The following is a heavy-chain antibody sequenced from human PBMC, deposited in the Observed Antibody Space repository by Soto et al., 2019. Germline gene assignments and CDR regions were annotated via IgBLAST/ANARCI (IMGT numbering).Heavy chain of an antibody. Sequence: SETLSLTCTVAGGSISSDYWSWIRQHPGKGLEWIGYIYYSGSTNYNPSLKSRVTISVDTSKNQFSLKLSSVTAADTAVYYCARDILAAAGTSNWGQGTLVTVSS. CDR3: ARDILAAAGTSN. V-gene: IGHV4-59*12. J-gene: IGHJ4*02. CDR2: IYYSGST. CDR1: GGSISSDY. D-gene: IGHD6-13*01.